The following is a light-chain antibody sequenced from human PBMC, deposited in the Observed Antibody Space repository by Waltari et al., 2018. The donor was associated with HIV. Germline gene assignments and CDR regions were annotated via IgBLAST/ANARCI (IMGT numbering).Light chain of an antibody. CDR1: QSVSSN. CDR2: GAS. V-gene: IGKV3-15*01. CDR3: QQYNKA. Sequence: EIVLTQSPPTLPVSQGERATLSRRASQSVSSNLAWYQQKPGQAPKLLIYGASTRATGIPARVSGSGSGTEFTLTISSLQSEDFAVYYCQQYNKAFGQGTKVEIK. J-gene: IGKJ1*01.